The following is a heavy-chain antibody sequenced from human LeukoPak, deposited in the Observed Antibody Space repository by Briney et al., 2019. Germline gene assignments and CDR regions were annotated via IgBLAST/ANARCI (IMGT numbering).Heavy chain of an antibody. CDR3: ARSPGYYDSSGYYYVDYFDY. D-gene: IGHD3-22*01. CDR1: GRSISSYY. Sequence: SETMSLSCTVSGRSISSYYWSWIRQPPGKGLEWIGYIYYSGSTNYNPSLKRRVTISVDTSKNQFTLKLSSVTAADTAVYYCARSPGYYDSSGYYYVDYFDYWGQGTLVTVSS. J-gene: IGHJ4*02. V-gene: IGHV4-59*01. CDR2: IYYSGST.